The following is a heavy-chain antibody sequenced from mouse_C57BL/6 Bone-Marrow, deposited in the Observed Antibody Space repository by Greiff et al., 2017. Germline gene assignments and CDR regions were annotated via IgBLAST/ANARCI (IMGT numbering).Heavy chain of an antibody. V-gene: IGHV1-69*01. CDR3: ARTTTVVAGDY. Sequence: QVQLQQPGAELVLPGASVTLSCKASGYTFTSYWMHWVKPRPGQGLEWIGEIDPSASYTNSNPIFSGKSTLTVDKSSSTAYMQLSSLTSEDSAVYYCARTTTVVAGDYWGQGTTLTVSS. CDR1: GYTFTSYW. CDR2: IDPSASYT. J-gene: IGHJ2*01. D-gene: IGHD1-1*01.